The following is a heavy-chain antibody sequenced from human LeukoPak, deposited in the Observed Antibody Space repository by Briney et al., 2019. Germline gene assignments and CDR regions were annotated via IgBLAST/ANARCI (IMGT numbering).Heavy chain of an antibody. CDR2: IYGSGDT. V-gene: IGHV3-66*01. CDR3: ARDSGVGSNSGPEDY. D-gene: IGHD3-10*01. J-gene: IGHJ4*02. Sequence: GGSLRLSCAASGFTVSSNYMSWVRQAPGKGLEWVSIIYGSGDTYYADSVKGRFTISRDNSKNTLYLQMNSLRAEDTAVYYCARDSGVGSNSGPEDYWGQGTLVTVSS. CDR1: GFTVSSNY.